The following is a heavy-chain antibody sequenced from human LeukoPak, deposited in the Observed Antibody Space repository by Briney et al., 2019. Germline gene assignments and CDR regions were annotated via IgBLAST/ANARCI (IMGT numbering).Heavy chain of an antibody. CDR3: ARHAQRSGDLGSARNFDF. J-gene: IGHJ4*02. Sequence: SETLSLTCGVSGGSITSTNYWTWVRQPPGKGLEWIGEFNLQGSTNYNPSLMGRVAISVDMSENHISLQLSSVTSADSAVYYCARHAQRSGDLGSARNFDFWGQGTLVTVSS. CDR1: GGSITSTNY. D-gene: IGHD7-27*01. CDR2: FNLQGST. V-gene: IGHV4-4*02.